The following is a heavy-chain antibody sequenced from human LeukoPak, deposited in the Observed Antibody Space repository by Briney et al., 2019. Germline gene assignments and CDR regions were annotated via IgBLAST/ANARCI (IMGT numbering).Heavy chain of an antibody. V-gene: IGHV4-38-2*02. CDR2: IYHSGST. J-gene: IGHJ6*03. Sequence: SETLSLTCTVSGYSISSGYYWGWIRQPPGKGLERIGSIYHSGSTYYNPSLKSRVTISVDTSKNQFSLKLSSVTAADTAVYYCARVNPHSSSWQYYYYYMDVWGKGTTVTVSS. D-gene: IGHD6-13*01. CDR3: ARVNPHSSSWQYYYYYMDV. CDR1: GYSISSGYY.